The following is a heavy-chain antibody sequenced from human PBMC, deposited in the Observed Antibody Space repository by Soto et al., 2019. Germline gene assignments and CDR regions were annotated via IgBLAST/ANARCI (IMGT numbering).Heavy chain of an antibody. J-gene: IGHJ6*02. Sequence: EVQLVESGGGLVKPGGSLRLSCAASGFTFSSYSMNWVRQAPGKGLEWVSSISSSSSYIYYADSVKGRFTISRDNAKNSLYLQMNSLRAEDTAVYYCARDRRLLLWFGELSGMGGMDVWGQGTTVTVSS. CDR3: ARDRRLLLWFGELSGMGGMDV. V-gene: IGHV3-21*01. CDR1: GFTFSSYS. D-gene: IGHD3-10*01. CDR2: ISSSSSYI.